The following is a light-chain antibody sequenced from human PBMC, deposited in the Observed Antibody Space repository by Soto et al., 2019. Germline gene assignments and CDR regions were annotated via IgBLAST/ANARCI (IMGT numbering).Light chain of an antibody. CDR1: QSIRTS. V-gene: IGKV3-11*01. J-gene: IGKJ5*01. Sequence: EVVLSQSTATLSLAPGERATLSGRASQSIRTSLAWYQQKPGQAPRLVIFDASNRANGVPARFGGSGSGTDFTLTINSLEPEDFAVYYCQQRNVWPPITFGQGTRLEI. CDR3: QQRNVWPPIT. CDR2: DAS.